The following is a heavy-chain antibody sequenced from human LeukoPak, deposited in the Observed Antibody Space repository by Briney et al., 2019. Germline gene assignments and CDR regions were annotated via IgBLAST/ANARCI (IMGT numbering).Heavy chain of an antibody. J-gene: IGHJ1*01. D-gene: IGHD3-16*01. CDR3: ARLWGGLTMSRFLDS. V-gene: IGHV3-11*01. Sequence: GGSLRLSCVASGFTFNDYYMGWIRQAPGKGLEWVSYIGRDGTAIYYADSAKGRFTISRDNTEKSLYLQMNSLRADDSPVYFCARLWGGLTMSRFLDSWGQGTPVTVSS. CDR1: GFTFNDYY. CDR2: IGRDGTAI.